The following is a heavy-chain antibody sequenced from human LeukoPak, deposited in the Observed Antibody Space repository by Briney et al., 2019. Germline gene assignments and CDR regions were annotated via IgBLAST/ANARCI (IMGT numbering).Heavy chain of an antibody. D-gene: IGHD4-17*01. CDR1: GYTFTSYG. CDR2: VSAYNGNT. Sequence: ASVKVSCKASGYTFTSYGISWVRQAPGQGLEWMGWVSAYNGNTNYAQKLQGRVTMTTDTSTSTAYMELRSLRSDDTAVYYCARSYYGDTEFDYWGQGTLVTVSS. V-gene: IGHV1-18*01. CDR3: ARSYYGDTEFDY. J-gene: IGHJ4*02.